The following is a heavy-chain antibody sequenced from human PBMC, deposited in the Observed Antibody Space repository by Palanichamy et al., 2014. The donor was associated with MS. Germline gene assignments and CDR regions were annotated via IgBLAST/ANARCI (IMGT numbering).Heavy chain of an antibody. CDR2: ISNSGRTT. CDR3: ARGTDCSGGICYSDYFDC. D-gene: IGHD2-15*01. CDR1: GFTFSNYE. Sequence: EVHLVESGGGLVXPGGSLRLSCAASGFTFSNYEVTWVRQAPGKGLEWISYISNSGRTTSYADSVRGRFTISRDNAKNSLYLQMNSLRAEDTAIYYCARGTDCSGGICYSDYFDCWGQGTLVTVSS. V-gene: IGHV3-48*03. J-gene: IGHJ4*02.